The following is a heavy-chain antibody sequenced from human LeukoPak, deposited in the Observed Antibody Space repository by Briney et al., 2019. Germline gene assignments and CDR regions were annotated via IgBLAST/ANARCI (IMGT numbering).Heavy chain of an antibody. CDR1: GFTFSGHW. V-gene: IGHV3-74*01. J-gene: IGHJ4*02. Sequence: GGSLRLSCAVSGFTFSGHWMFWVRQAPGKGLVWVSSTNSDGSSKGYTDSVKGRFTVSRDNSKNTLYLQMNSLRGEDTGVYYCARARWYSSDYWGQGTLVTVSS. CDR2: TNSDGSSK. D-gene: IGHD5-24*01. CDR3: ARARWYSSDY.